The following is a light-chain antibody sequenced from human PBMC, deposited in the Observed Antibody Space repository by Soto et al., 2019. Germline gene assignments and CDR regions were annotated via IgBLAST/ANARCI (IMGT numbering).Light chain of an antibody. V-gene: IGKV1-39*01. Sequence: DIQMTQSPSSLSASVGDRVTITCRASQSISSYLNWYQQKPGKAPELLIYAASSLQSGVPSRFSGSRSGTDFTLIISSLQPEDFATYYCQQSYSTPPWTFGQGTKVEIK. CDR1: QSISSY. CDR2: AAS. J-gene: IGKJ1*01. CDR3: QQSYSTPPWT.